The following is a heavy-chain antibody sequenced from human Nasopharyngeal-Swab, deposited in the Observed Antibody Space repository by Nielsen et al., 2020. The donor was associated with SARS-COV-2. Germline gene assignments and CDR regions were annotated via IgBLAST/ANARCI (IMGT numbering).Heavy chain of an antibody. CDR1: GFSLSNARMG. V-gene: IGHV2-26*01. D-gene: IGHD6-13*01. CDR3: ARTAGHMGSSWYGGAYYYYGMDV. Sequence: SGPTLVKPTETLTLTCTVSGFSLSNARMGVSWTRQPPGKALEWLAHIFSNDEKSYSTSLKSRLTISKDTSKSQVVLTMANMDPVDTATYYCARTAGHMGSSWYGGAYYYYGMDVWGQGTTVTVSS. J-gene: IGHJ6*02. CDR2: IFSNDEK.